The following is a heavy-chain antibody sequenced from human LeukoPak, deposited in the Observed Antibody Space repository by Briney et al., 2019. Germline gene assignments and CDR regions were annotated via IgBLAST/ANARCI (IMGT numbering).Heavy chain of an antibody. J-gene: IGHJ3*02. CDR3: ARDRARVEYHDAFDI. Sequence: PGGSLRLSCAASGFTFSTYSMNWVRQAPGKGLEWVSVIYSGGSTYYADSVKGRFTISRDNSKNTLYLQMNSLRAEDTAVYYCARDRARVEYHDAFDIWGQGTMVTVSS. V-gene: IGHV3-66*01. D-gene: IGHD2-2*01. CDR1: GFTFSTYS. CDR2: IYSGGST.